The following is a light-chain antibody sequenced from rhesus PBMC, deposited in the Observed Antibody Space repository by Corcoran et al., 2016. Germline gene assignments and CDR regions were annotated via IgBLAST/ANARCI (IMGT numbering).Light chain of an antibody. J-gene: IGKJ2*01. V-gene: IGKV1-74*01. CDR1: ENVNNY. Sequence: DIQMTQSPSSLSASVGDRVTITCRASENVNNYLHWYQQKPGKAPKLLNYAASTLQSGVPSRFGGSGAGTDYTFTISSLQPEDVATYYCQQSYGTPYSFGQGTKVEIK. CDR2: AAS. CDR3: QQSYGTPYS.